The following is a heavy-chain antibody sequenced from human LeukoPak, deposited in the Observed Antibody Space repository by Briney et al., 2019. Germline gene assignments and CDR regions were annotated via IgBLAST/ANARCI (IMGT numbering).Heavy chain of an antibody. CDR1: GYTLTELS. J-gene: IGHJ4*02. D-gene: IGHD2-21*01. V-gene: IGHV1-18*01. CDR2: ISGYNGNT. Sequence: GASVKVSCKVSGYTLTELSMHWVRQAPGKGLEWMGWISGYNGNTNYLQKFQGRVTMTTDTSKSTLHLEVRSLRSDDTAVYYCARDNGHKSVDYWGQGTLVTVSS. CDR3: ARDNGHKSVDY.